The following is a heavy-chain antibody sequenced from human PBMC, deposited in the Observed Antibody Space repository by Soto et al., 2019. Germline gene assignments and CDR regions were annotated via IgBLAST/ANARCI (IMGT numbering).Heavy chain of an antibody. CDR1: GDSITSYN. Sequence: SETLSLSCTVSGDSITSYNWNWLRQPPGKALEWIGLIYNSGSTNYNPSLKSRLTISVNTSRNQFSLKLTPATAADTAVYYCARDFKRYSSSPGPLEYWGQGTLVTVSS. J-gene: IGHJ4*02. CDR2: IYNSGST. CDR3: ARDFKRYSSSPGPLEY. D-gene: IGHD6-6*01. V-gene: IGHV4-4*09.